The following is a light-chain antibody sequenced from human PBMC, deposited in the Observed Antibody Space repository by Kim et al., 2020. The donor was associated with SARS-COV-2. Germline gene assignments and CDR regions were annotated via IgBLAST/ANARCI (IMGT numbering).Light chain of an antibody. CDR3: AAWDDSLSGVV. CDR2: RND. V-gene: IGLV1-47*01. Sequence: QSVLTQPPSASGTPGQRVTISCSGSISNIGTYSIYWYQQLPGAAPSLLIYRNDQRRSGVPDRISASKSGTSASLAISGLRSEDEADYYCAAWDDSLSGVVFGGGTKLTVV. J-gene: IGLJ3*02. CDR1: ISNIGTYS.